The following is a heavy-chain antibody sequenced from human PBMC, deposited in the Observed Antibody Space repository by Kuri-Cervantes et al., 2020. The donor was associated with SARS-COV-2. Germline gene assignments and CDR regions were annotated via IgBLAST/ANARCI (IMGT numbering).Heavy chain of an antibody. CDR3: ASCTSCYFGDYRVTFDY. Sequence: ASVKVSCKASGYTFTVYGVTWVRQAPGQGPEWMGWISAHDGNTKYSQKFQGRITMTTDISTNTAYMELESLRSDDTAVYYCASCTSCYFGDYRVTFDYWGQGTLVTVSS. D-gene: IGHD2-2*01. V-gene: IGHV1-18*01. J-gene: IGHJ4*02. CDR1: GYTFTVYG. CDR2: ISAHDGNT.